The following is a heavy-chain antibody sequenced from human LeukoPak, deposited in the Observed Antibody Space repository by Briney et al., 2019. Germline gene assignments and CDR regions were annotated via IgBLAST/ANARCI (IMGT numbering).Heavy chain of an antibody. D-gene: IGHD6-19*01. V-gene: IGHV1-2*02. J-gene: IGHJ6*03. CDR2: INPNSGGT. CDR1: GYTFTGYY. CDR3: ARVGLAYYYYYYMDV. Sequence: ASVKVSCKASGYTFTGYYMHWVRQAPGQGLEWMGWINPNSGGTNYAQKFQGRVTMTRDTSISTAYMELSRLRSDDTAVYYCARVGLAYYYYYYMDVWGKGTTVTISS.